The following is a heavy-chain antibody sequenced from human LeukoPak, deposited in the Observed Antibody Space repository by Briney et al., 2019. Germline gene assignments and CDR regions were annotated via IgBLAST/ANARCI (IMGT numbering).Heavy chain of an antibody. CDR1: GGSFSGYY. CDR3: ARGRQEDIVVVVAAKVFDWFDP. V-gene: IGHV4-34*01. Sequence: PSETLSLTCAVYGGSFSGYYWRWIRQPPGKGLEWIGEINHSGSTNYNPSLQSRVTISVDTSKNQFSLKLSSVTAADTAVYYCARGRQEDIVVVVAAKVFDWFDPWGQGPLVTVSS. J-gene: IGHJ5*02. D-gene: IGHD2-15*01. CDR2: INHSGST.